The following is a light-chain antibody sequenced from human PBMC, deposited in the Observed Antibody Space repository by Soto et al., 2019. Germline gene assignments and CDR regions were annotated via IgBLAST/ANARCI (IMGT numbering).Light chain of an antibody. CDR1: QSVSSSY. CDR3: QQYGNSPPNT. Sequence: EIVLTQSPGTLSLSPGERATLSCRASQSVSSSYLAWYQQKPGQAPGLLIYGASSRATGIPDRFSGSGSGTDFTLTISRLEPEDFAVYFCQQYGNSPPNTFGQGTK. CDR2: GAS. J-gene: IGKJ2*01. V-gene: IGKV3-20*01.